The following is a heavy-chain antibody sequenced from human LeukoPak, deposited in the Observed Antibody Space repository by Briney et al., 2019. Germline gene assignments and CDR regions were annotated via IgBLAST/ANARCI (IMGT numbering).Heavy chain of an antibody. V-gene: IGHV4-61*02. CDR3: AREGRFLEWAYGMDV. J-gene: IGHJ6*02. Sequence: SQTLSLTCTVSGDSISSDSYYWSWIRQPAGKGLEWIGRIYTSGSTSYNPSLKSRVTISMDTSKNQFSLKLSSVTAADMAVYYCAREGRFLEWAYGMDVWGQGTTVTVSS. CDR2: IYTSGST. CDR1: GDSISSDSYY. D-gene: IGHD3-3*01.